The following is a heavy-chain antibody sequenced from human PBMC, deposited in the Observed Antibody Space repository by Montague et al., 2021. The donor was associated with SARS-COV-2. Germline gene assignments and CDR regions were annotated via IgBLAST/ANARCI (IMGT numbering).Heavy chain of an antibody. CDR2: IYYTGHT. CDR3: AGARDNVPSRPGFDY. V-gene: IGHV4-61*01. Sequence: SETLSLTCTVSGASVASGNFYWSWIRQPPGKGLEWIGYIYYTGHTNYNPSLESRVTMPVDPSKNQFSLTLTSVTAADTAVYFCAGARDNVPSRPGFDYWGQGALVTVSS. J-gene: IGHJ4*02. CDR1: GASVASGNFY. D-gene: IGHD6-6*01.